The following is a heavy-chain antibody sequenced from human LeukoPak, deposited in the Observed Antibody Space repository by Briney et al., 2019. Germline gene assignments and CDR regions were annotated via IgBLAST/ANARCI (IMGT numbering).Heavy chain of an antibody. CDR2: IYVGDRT. V-gene: IGHV3-53*01. J-gene: IGHJ3*02. CDR3: ARDESSGYKSAETLDAFDI. Sequence: PGGSLRLSCAVSGFTVNNGDMNWVRQAPGKGLEWVSLIYVGDRTHYADSVKGRFTISRDNAKNSLYLQMNSLRAEDTAVYYCARDESSGYKSAETLDAFDIWGQGTMVTVSS. D-gene: IGHD5-12*01. CDR1: GFTVNNGD.